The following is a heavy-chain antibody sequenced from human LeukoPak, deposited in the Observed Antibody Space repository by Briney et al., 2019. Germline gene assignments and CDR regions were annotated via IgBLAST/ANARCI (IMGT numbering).Heavy chain of an antibody. CDR2: INHSGST. J-gene: IGHJ6*03. Sequence: PSETLSLTCAVYGGSFSGFSWSWIRQAPGKGLEWIGEINHSGSTNYNLSLKSRVTISVDTSKNQFSLKLSSVTAADTAVYYCAREPRYCTSGTCYRGGYMDVWGKGTTVTVSS. V-gene: IGHV4-34*01. CDR3: AREPRYCTSGTCYRGGYMDV. D-gene: IGHD2-15*01. CDR1: GGSFSGFS.